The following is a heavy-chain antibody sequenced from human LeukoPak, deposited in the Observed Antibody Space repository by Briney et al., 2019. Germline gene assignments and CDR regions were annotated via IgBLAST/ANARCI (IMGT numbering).Heavy chain of an antibody. CDR2: IYHSGST. Sequence: SETLSLTCTVSGGSISSYYWSWIRQPPGKGLESIGSIYHSGSTYYNPSLKSRVTISVDTSKSQFSLKLSSVTAADTAVYYRARQRYSSSWYPSAFDIWGQWAMVNVSS. D-gene: IGHD6-13*01. V-gene: IGHV4-59*08. CDR1: GGSISSYY. CDR3: ARQRYSSSWYPSAFDI. J-gene: IGHJ3*02.